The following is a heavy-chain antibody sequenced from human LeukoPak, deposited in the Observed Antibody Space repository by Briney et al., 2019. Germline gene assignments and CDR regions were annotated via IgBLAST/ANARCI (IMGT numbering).Heavy chain of an antibody. CDR1: GGSFSGYY. J-gene: IGHJ6*03. Sequence: PSETLSLTCAVYGGSFSGYYWSWIRQPPGKGLEWIGEINRSGSTNYNPSLKSRVTISVDTSKNQFSLKLSSVTAADTAVYYCASRKYYYYYMDVWGKGTTVTVSS. CDR2: INRSGST. V-gene: IGHV4-34*01. CDR3: ASRKYYYYYMDV.